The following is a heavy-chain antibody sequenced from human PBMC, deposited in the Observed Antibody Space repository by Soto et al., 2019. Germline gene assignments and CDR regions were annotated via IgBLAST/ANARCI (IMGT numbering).Heavy chain of an antibody. CDR1: GFTLSNYW. D-gene: IGHD1-26*01. CDR2: ISSDGSTT. J-gene: IGHJ4*02. CDR3: TRVIGGSSGLFDY. V-gene: IGHV3-74*01. Sequence: EGQLVEAGGDLVQPGGSLRLSCVASGFTLSNYWMHWVRQAPGKGLVWVSRISSDGSTTNDADSVKGRFTISRDNAKNTLYLQMDSLRAEDTALYYCTRVIGGSSGLFDYWGQGTLVTVSS.